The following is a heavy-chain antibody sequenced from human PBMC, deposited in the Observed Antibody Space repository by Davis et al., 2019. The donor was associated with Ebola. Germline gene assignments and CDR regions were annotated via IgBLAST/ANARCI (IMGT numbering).Heavy chain of an antibody. CDR1: GFTFSSYA. D-gene: IGHD6-19*01. CDR2: ISGSGGST. CDR3: ARDPSGGSGWSMGYYGMDV. V-gene: IGHV3-23*01. J-gene: IGHJ6*04. Sequence: GGSLRLSCAASGFTFSSYAMSWVRQAPGKGLEWVSAISGSGGSTYYADSVKGRFTISRYNSKNTIYLQMNSLRAEDTAVYYCARDPSGGSGWSMGYYGMDVWGKGTTVTVSS.